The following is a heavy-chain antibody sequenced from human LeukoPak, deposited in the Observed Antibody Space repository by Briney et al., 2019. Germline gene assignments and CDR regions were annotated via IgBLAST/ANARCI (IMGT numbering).Heavy chain of an antibody. J-gene: IGHJ4*02. D-gene: IGHD3-16*02. V-gene: IGHV1-46*01. Sequence: ASVKVSCKASGYTFSSYYIHWVRQAPGQGLEWMGIINPDGGSTSYAQKFKGRVSMTGDTSTSTVYMELSSLRSEDTAVYYCARGYRPSLSSGSPDYWGQGILATVSS. CDR2: INPDGGST. CDR1: GYTFSSYY. CDR3: ARGYRPSLSSGSPDY.